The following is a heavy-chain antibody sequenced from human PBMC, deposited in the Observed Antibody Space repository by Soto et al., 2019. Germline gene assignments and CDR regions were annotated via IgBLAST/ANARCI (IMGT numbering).Heavy chain of an antibody. D-gene: IGHD6-19*01. CDR1: CGSSSSGDYY. CDR3: ARSRDSSGWYYFDY. J-gene: IGHJ4*02. CDR2: IYYGGPT. Sequence: QVQLQESGPGLVKPSQTLSLTCTVSCGSSSSGDYYWSWIRQFPGKGPEWIGYIYYGGPTYYNPPHKCRVTISLHTSKNRCSLKLSSVTAADTAVSYCARSRDSSGWYYFDYWGQGTLVTVSS. V-gene: IGHV4-31*03.